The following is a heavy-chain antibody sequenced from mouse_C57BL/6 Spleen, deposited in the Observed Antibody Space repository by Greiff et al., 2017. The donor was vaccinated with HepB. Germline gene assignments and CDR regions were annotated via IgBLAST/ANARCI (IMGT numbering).Heavy chain of an antibody. J-gene: IGHJ3*01. CDR1: GYTFTDYY. V-gene: IGHV1-26*01. CDR3: ARSYYYGSSPFAY. CDR2: INPNNGGT. D-gene: IGHD1-1*01. Sequence: VQLQQSGPELVKPGASVKISCKASGYTFTDYYMNWVKQSHGKSLEWIGDINPNNGGTSYNQKFKGKATLTVDKSSSTAYMELRSLTSEDTAVYYCARSYYYGSSPFAYWGQGTRVTVSA.